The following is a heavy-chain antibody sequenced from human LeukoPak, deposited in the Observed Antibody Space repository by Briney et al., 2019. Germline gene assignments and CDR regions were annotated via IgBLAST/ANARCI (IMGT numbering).Heavy chain of an antibody. J-gene: IGHJ5*02. CDR3: ARDPTMVRGWTNWFDP. CDR2: IIPILGIA. Sequence: ASVKLSCKASGGTFSSYAISCVGQAPGQGLEWRGGIIPILGIANYAQKFQGRVTITADKSTSTAYMELSSLRSEDTAVYYCARDPTMVRGWTNWFDPWGQGTLVTVSS. CDR1: GGTFSSYA. D-gene: IGHD3-10*01. V-gene: IGHV1-69*10.